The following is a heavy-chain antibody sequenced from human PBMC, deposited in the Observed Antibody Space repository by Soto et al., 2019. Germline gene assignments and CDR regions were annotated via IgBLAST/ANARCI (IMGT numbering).Heavy chain of an antibody. CDR2: ISGYNGNT. J-gene: IGHJ6*02. Sequence: QVQLVQSGAEVKKPGASVKVFCKASGYTSTSYGVSWVRQAPGQGLEWMGWISGYNGNTNYAQKLQGRVTMTTDTSTSTDYMELRSLRSDDTAVYYCARAGKYYYGSGSPYYYGMDVWSQGITVTVSS. D-gene: IGHD3-10*01. V-gene: IGHV1-18*04. CDR3: ARAGKYYYGSGSPYYYGMDV. CDR1: GYTSTSYG.